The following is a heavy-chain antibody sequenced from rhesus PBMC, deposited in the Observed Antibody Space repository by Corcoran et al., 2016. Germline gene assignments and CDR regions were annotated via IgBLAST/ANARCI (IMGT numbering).Heavy chain of an antibody. CDR3: ARTRYYGSSYYFDY. Sequence: QVTLKESGPALLKPTQTLTLTCTFSGFSLSTSGMRVSWIRQPSGKDLEWLTRIDWDDDKYYSTSLKIRLTSSKNTSKNQVVLTMTNMDPVDTATYYCARTRYYGSSYYFDYWGQGVLVTVSS. CDR2: IDWDDDK. J-gene: IGHJ4*01. V-gene: IGHV2S2*01. D-gene: IGHD4-29*01. CDR1: GFSLSTSGMR.